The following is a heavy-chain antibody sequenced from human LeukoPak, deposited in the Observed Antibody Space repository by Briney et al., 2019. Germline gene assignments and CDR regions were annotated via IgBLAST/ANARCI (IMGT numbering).Heavy chain of an antibody. Sequence: ASVKVSCKTSGYTFTDYYMYWVRQAPGLGLEWMGWINPNSGDTNYARRFQGRVTMTRETSISTAYMELSRQRSDDTAVYYCATSTTIFGVVSGDYWGQGTLVTVS. CDR3: ATSTTIFGVVSGDY. CDR1: GYTFTDYY. CDR2: INPNSGDT. D-gene: IGHD3-3*01. V-gene: IGHV1-2*02. J-gene: IGHJ4*02.